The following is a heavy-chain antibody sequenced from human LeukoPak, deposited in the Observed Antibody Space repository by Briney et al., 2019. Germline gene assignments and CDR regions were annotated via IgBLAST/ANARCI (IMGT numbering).Heavy chain of an antibody. D-gene: IGHD1-14*01. Sequence: SETLSLTCAVSGDSISDSDWWTWVRQPPGKGLEWIGEIRHSGSTNNSPSLKSRVTISIDKSKNQLSLKLSSVTAADTANYFCARAGIPWNPADCWGQGTLVIVSS. V-gene: IGHV4-4*02. CDR3: ARAGIPWNPADC. CDR1: GDSISDSDW. J-gene: IGHJ4*02. CDR2: IRHSGST.